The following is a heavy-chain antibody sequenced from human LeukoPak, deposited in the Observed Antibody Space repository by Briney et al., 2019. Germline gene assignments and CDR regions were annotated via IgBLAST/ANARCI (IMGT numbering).Heavy chain of an antibody. Sequence: ASVKVSCKASGYTFTSYGISWVRQAPGQGLEWMGWISAYNGNTNYAQKLQGRVTMTTDTSTSTAYMELRSLRSDDTAVYYCARDRVAGTFFDYYCGMDVWGQGTTVTVSS. CDR3: ARDRVAGTFFDYYCGMDV. CDR2: ISAYNGNT. D-gene: IGHD6-19*01. J-gene: IGHJ6*02. CDR1: GYTFTSYG. V-gene: IGHV1-18*01.